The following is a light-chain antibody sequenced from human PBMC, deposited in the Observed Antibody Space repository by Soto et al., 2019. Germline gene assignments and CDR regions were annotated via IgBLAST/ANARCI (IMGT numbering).Light chain of an antibody. CDR1: SSNIGSNF. Sequence: QSVLTQAPSASGTPGQRVTISCSGSSSNIGSNFVYWYQQLPGTAPKLLIYRNSQRPSGVPDRVSGSKSGTSASLAISGLRSEDEADYHCSSWDDSLGGPVFGGGTKVTVL. J-gene: IGLJ3*02. CDR3: SSWDDSLGGPV. CDR2: RNS. V-gene: IGLV1-47*01.